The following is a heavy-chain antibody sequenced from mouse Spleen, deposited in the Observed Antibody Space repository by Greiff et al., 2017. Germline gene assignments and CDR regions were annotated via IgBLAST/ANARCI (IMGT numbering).Heavy chain of an antibody. J-gene: IGHJ4*01. CDR1: GYTFTDYN. D-gene: IGHD2-4*01. CDR2: INPNNGGT. CDR3: ARTVLYYDYDDAMDY. Sequence: VQLQQSGPELVKPGASVKIPCKASGYTFTDYNMDWVKQSHGKSLEWIGDINPNNGGTIYNQKFKGKATLTVDKSSSTAYMELRSLTSEDTAVYYCARTVLYYDYDDAMDYWGQGTSVTVSS. V-gene: IGHV1-18*01.